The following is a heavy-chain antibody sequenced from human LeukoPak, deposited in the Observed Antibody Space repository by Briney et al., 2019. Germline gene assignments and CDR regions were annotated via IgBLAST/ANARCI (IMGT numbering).Heavy chain of an antibody. CDR1: GGSFSGYY. CDR3: ARWHYYDSSGDAFDI. Sequence: SETLSLTCAVYGGSFSGYYWSWIRQPPGKGLEWIGETNHSGSTNYNPSLKSRVTISVDTYKNQFSLKLSSVTAADTAVYYCARWHYYDSSGDAFDIWGQGTMVTVSS. D-gene: IGHD3-22*01. J-gene: IGHJ3*02. V-gene: IGHV4-34*01. CDR2: TNHSGST.